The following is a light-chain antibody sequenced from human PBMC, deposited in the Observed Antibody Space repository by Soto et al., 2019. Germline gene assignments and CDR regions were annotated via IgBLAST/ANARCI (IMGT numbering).Light chain of an antibody. V-gene: IGKV1-39*01. CDR1: QSLNSFNY. J-gene: IGKJ5*01. CDR3: QQSFSPLPIT. Sequence: TQSPGTLSLSPGERATLSCRASQSLNSFNYVNWYQQKPGKAPRLLIFTASSLRSGVPSRFSGSGSGTDFTLTINTLQSEDFATYFCQQSFSPLPITFGQGTRLEIK. CDR2: TAS.